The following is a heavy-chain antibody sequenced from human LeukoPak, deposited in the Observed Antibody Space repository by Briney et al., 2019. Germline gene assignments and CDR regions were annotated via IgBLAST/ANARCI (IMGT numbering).Heavy chain of an antibody. J-gene: IGHJ6*03. CDR1: GGFISSYY. Sequence: SETLSLTCTVSGGFISSYYWSWIRQPPGKGLEWIGYIYYSGSTNYNPSLKSRVTISVDTSKNQFSLKLSSMTAADTAVYYCARVEGNGDYASYYYYMDVWGKGTTVTVSS. D-gene: IGHD4-17*01. V-gene: IGHV4-59*01. CDR3: ARVEGNGDYASYYYYMDV. CDR2: IYYSGST.